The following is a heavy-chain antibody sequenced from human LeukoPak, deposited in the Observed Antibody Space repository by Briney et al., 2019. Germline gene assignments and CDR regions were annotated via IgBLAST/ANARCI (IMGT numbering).Heavy chain of an antibody. D-gene: IGHD3-10*01. CDR2: ISGSGGST. CDR1: GFTFSSYA. Sequence: GGSLRLSCAASGFTFSSYAMSWVRQAPGKGLEWVSAISGSGGSTYYADSVKGRFTISRDNSKNTLYLQMNSLRAEDTAVYYCAKDIWFGELFSGFDYWGQGTLVTVSS. J-gene: IGHJ4*02. CDR3: AKDIWFGELFSGFDY. V-gene: IGHV3-23*01.